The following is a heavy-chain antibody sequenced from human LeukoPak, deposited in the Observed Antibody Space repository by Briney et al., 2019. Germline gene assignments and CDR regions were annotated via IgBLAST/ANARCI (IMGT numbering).Heavy chain of an antibody. Sequence: GGSLRLSCAASGFTFSSYAMSWVRQAPGKGLEWVSAISASGGGTYYADSVKGRFTISRDNAKNSLYLQMNSLRAEDTAVYYCARDIVVPAAKEVNYYMDVWGKGTTVTVSS. V-gene: IGHV3-23*01. D-gene: IGHD2-2*01. CDR3: ARDIVVPAAKEVNYYMDV. J-gene: IGHJ6*03. CDR1: GFTFSSYA. CDR2: ISASGGGT.